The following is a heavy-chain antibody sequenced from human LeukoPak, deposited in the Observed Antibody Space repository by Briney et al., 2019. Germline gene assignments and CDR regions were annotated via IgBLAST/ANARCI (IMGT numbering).Heavy chain of an antibody. Sequence: SETLSLTCTVSGVSITTYYWSWIRQPPGKGLEWIGYIYASGSSNYNPSLKSRVTISVDTPKNQFSLKLTSVTAADTAVYYCGRLNQAGDAFDFWGQGTMVTVSS. V-gene: IGHV4-4*09. D-gene: IGHD6-25*01. CDR2: IYASGSS. CDR3: GRLNQAGDAFDF. J-gene: IGHJ3*01. CDR1: GVSITTYY.